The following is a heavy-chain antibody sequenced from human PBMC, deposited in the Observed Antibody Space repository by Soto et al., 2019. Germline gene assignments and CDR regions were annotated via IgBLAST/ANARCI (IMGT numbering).Heavy chain of an antibody. CDR3: TRDASRGSSARGWFDP. J-gene: IGHJ5*02. CDR1: GFTFRSFT. Sequence: PVGSLRLSCAASGFTFRSFTMNWVRQAPGKGLEWVSTISSNSAYIYYTDALRGRFTISRGNAKNSLHLQMNSLRAEDTAVYYCTRDASRGSSARGWFDPWGPGTLVTVSS. D-gene: IGHD6-13*01. CDR2: ISSNSAYI. V-gene: IGHV3-21*01.